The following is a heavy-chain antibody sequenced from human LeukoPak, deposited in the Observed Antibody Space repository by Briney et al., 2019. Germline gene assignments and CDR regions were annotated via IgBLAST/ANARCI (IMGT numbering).Heavy chain of an antibody. Sequence: PGGSLRLSCVGSGFTLSSHWMHWARQAPGKGLVWVARIHHDGTTTNYADSVKGRFTISRDNAKNSLYLQMNSLRAEDTAVYYCARDLMGIAYRGAFYYWGQGTLVTVSS. J-gene: IGHJ4*02. CDR2: IHHDGTTT. V-gene: IGHV3-74*01. D-gene: IGHD6-13*01. CDR1: GFTLSSHW. CDR3: ARDLMGIAYRGAFYY.